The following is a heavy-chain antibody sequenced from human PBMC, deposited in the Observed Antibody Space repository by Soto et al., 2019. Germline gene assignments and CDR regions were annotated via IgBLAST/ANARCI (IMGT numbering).Heavy chain of an antibody. CDR3: ARLEGIFGVVTQQDYWFDP. CDR2: ISGSGGST. V-gene: IGHV3-23*01. J-gene: IGHJ5*02. Sequence: GGSLRLSCAASGFTFSSYAMSWVRQAPGKGLEWVSAISGSGGSTYYADSVKGRFTISRDNSKNTLYLQMNSLRSDDTAVYYCARLEGIFGVVTQQDYWFDPWGQGTLVTVSS. CDR1: GFTFSSYA. D-gene: IGHD3-3*01.